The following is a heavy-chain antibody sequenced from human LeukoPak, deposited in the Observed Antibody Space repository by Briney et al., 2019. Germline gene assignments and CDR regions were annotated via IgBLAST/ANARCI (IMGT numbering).Heavy chain of an antibody. D-gene: IGHD5-18*01. CDR1: GGSISSYY. CDR2: IYTSGST. CDR3: ARDLASPGYTHDAFDI. V-gene: IGHV4-4*07. Sequence: PSETLSLTCTVSGGSISSYYWSWIRQPAGKGLEWIGRIYTSGSTNYNPSLKSRVTMSVDTSKNQFSLKLSSVTAADTAVYYCARDLASPGYTHDAFDIWGQGTMVTVSS. J-gene: IGHJ3*02.